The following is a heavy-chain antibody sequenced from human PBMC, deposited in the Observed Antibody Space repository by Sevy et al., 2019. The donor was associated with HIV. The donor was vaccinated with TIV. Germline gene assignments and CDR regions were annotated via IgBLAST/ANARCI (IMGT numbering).Heavy chain of an antibody. Sequence: GGSLRLSCAASGFTFSSYAMSWVRQAPGKGLEWVSAISGSGGSTYYADSVKGRFTISRDNSKNTLYLQMNSLRAEDTAVYYCAKDVGFYDSSGYSDFDYWGQGTLVTVSS. V-gene: IGHV3-23*01. CDR1: GFTFSSYA. D-gene: IGHD3-22*01. J-gene: IGHJ4*02. CDR3: AKDVGFYDSSGYSDFDY. CDR2: ISGSGGST.